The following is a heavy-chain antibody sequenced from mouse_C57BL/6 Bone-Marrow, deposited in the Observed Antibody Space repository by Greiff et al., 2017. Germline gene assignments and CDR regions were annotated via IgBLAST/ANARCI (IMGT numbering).Heavy chain of an antibody. V-gene: IGHV5-16*01. CDR1: GFTFSDYY. J-gene: IGHJ3*01. Sequence: EVNLVESEGGLVQPGSSMKLSCTASGFTFSDYYMAWVRQVPEKGLEWVANINYDGSSTYYLDSLKSRFIISRDNAKNILYLQISSLKSEDTATYYCASVYYEGFAYWGQGTLVTVSA. CDR3: ASVYYEGFAY. CDR2: INYDGSST. D-gene: IGHD2-4*01.